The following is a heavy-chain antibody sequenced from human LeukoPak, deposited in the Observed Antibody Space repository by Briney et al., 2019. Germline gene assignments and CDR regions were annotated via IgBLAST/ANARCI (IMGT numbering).Heavy chain of an antibody. V-gene: IGHV4-59*08. CDR2: IYYSGST. J-gene: IGHJ4*02. D-gene: IGHD6-19*01. CDR1: GGSISSSY. CDR3: ATWGIAVAGTFDY. Sequence: SEPLSLTCTVSGGSISSSYWSWIRQPPGKGLEWIGYIYYSGSTNNNPSFKSRVAISVDTSKNQFSLQLSSVTAADTAVYYCATWGIAVAGTFDYWGQGTLVTVSS.